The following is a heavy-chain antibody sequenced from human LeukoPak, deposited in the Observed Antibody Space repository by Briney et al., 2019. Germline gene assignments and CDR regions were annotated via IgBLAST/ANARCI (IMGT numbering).Heavy chain of an antibody. CDR3: ARDHSSSWYYFDY. Sequence: GGSLRLSCAASGFTFSSYGMHWVRQAPGKGLEWVAVIWYDGSNKNHGDSVKGRFTISGDNSKNTLYLQMNSLRAEDTAVYYCARDHSSSWYYFDYWGQGTLVTVSS. J-gene: IGHJ4*02. CDR1: GFTFSSYG. CDR2: IWYDGSNK. D-gene: IGHD6-13*01. V-gene: IGHV3-33*01.